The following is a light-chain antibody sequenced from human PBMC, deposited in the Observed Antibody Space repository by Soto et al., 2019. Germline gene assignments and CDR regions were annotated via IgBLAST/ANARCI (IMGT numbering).Light chain of an antibody. Sequence: EIVLTQSPGTLSLSPGERATLSCRASQSVSSSYVAWYQQKPGQAPRLLIYGASSRATGITDRFSGSGSGTDFTLTISRLEPEDFAVYYCQQYGSSPLFTFGPGTKVDI. CDR3: QQYGSSPLFT. V-gene: IGKV3-20*01. CDR2: GAS. J-gene: IGKJ3*01. CDR1: QSVSSSY.